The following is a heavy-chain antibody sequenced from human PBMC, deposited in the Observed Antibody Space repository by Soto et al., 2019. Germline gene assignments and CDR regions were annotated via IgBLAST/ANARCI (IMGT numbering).Heavy chain of an antibody. J-gene: IGHJ4*02. CDR1: GFTFSSYA. V-gene: IGHV3-23*01. D-gene: IGHD3-10*01. CDR3: AKGSYYYGSGSSTGDY. CDR2: ISGRGGST. Sequence: EVQLLESGGGLVQPGGSLRLACAASGFTFSSYAMSWVRQAPGKGLEWVSAISGRGGSTYYADSVKGRFTISRDNSKNTLYLQMNSLRAEDTAVYYCAKGSYYYGSGSSTGDYWGQGTLVTVSS.